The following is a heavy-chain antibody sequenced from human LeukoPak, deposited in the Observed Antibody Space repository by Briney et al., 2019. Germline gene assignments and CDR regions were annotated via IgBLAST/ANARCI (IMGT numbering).Heavy chain of an antibody. D-gene: IGHD3-22*01. Sequence: GGSLRLSCAASGFTFSDYYMSWIRQAPGKGLEWVSYISNSGSTIYYADSVKGRFTISRDNAKNSLYLQMNSPRAEDTAVYYRASGYDRVGWGAFDIWGQGTMVTVSS. CDR3: ASGYDRVGWGAFDI. CDR1: GFTFSDYY. J-gene: IGHJ3*02. V-gene: IGHV3-11*01. CDR2: ISNSGSTI.